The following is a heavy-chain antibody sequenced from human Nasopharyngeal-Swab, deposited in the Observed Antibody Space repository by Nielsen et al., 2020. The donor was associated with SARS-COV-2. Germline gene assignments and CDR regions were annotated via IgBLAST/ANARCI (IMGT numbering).Heavy chain of an antibody. D-gene: IGHD2-2*01. V-gene: IGHV4-39*07. CDR2: IYHSGST. J-gene: IGHJ4*02. CDR3: ARESSDDRVVVPAAIVGYFDY. Sequence: SETLSLTCTVSGGSISSSSYYWGWIRQPPGKGLEWIGSIYHSGSTNYNPSLKSRVTISVDTSKNQFSLKLSSVTAADTAVYYCARESSDDRVVVPAAIVGYFDYWGQGTLVTVSS. CDR1: GGSISSSSYY.